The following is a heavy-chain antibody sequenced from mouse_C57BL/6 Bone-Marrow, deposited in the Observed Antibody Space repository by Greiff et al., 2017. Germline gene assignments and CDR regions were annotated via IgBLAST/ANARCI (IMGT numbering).Heavy chain of an antibody. J-gene: IGHJ4*01. CDR1: GYTFTSYG. CDR3: ARSIYYGNLYAMDD. CDR2: IYPRSGNT. V-gene: IGHV1-81*01. D-gene: IGHD2-1*01. Sequence: QVQLQQSGAELARPGASVKLSCKASGYTFTSYGISWVKQRTGQGLEWIGEIYPRSGNTYYNEKFKGKATLTADKSSSTAYMELRSLTSEDSAVYFCARSIYYGNLYAMDDWGQGTSVTVSS.